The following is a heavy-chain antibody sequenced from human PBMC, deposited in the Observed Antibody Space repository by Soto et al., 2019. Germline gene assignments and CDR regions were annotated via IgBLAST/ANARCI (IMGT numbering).Heavy chain of an antibody. CDR2: ISGSGGST. D-gene: IGHD1-20*01. J-gene: IGHJ3*02. CDR1: GFTFSSYA. CDR3: AKDGDITFILFDI. V-gene: IGHV3-23*01. Sequence: GGSLRLSCTASGFTFSSYAMSWVRQAPGKGLEWVSAISGSGGSTYYADSVKGRFTISRDNSKNTLYLQMNSLRAEDTAVYYCAKDGDITFILFDIWGQGTMVTVSS.